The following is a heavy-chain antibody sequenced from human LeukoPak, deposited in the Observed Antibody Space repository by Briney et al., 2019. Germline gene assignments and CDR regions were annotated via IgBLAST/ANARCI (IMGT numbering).Heavy chain of an antibody. J-gene: IGHJ4*02. D-gene: IGHD4-23*01. CDR3: ARDLATVLTPYFDY. Sequence: GASVKVSCKASGYTFNGYYIHWVRQAPGQGLEWTGWINSNSGGTNYAQKFQDRVTMTRDTSISTVYMELSSLRSDDTALYYCARDLATVLTPYFDYWGQGTLVTVSS. CDR1: GYTFNGYY. CDR2: INSNSGGT. V-gene: IGHV1-2*02.